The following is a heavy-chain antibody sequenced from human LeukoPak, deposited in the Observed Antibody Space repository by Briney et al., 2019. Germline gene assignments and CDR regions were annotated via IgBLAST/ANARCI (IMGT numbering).Heavy chain of an antibody. V-gene: IGHV3-9*01. J-gene: IGHJ4*02. CDR3: AKAFYGDYLSYFDY. D-gene: IGHD4-17*01. CDR1: GFTFDDYA. CDR2: ISWNSGSI. Sequence: GRSLRLSCAASGFTFDDYAMHWVRQAPWKGLEWVSGISWNSGSIGYADSVKGRFTISRDNAKNSLYLQMNSLRAEDTALYYCAKAFYGDYLSYFDYWGQGTLVTVSS.